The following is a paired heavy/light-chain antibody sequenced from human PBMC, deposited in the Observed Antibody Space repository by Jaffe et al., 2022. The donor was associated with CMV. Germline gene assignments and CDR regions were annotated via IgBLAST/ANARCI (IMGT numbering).Heavy chain of an antibody. V-gene: IGHV1-58*01. CDR2: IVVGSGNT. D-gene: IGHD1-1*01. Sequence: QMQLVQSGPEVKKPGTSVKVSCKASGFTFTSSAVQWVRQARGQRLEWIGWIVVGSGNTNYAQKFQERVTITRDMSTSTAYMELSSLRSEDTAVYYCAAGYIGLEQNYYYYGMDVWGQGTTVTVSS. CDR3: AAGYIGLEQNYYYYGMDV. CDR1: GFTFTSSA. J-gene: IGHJ6*02.
Light chain of an antibody. CDR3: QQLNSYLPLT. J-gene: IGKJ4*01. CDR1: QGISSY. Sequence: DIQLTQSPSFLSASVGDRVTITCRASQGISSYLAWYQQKPGKAPKLLIYAASTLQSGVPSRFSGSGSGTEFTLTISSLQPEDFATYYCQQLNSYLPLTFGGGTKVEIK. V-gene: IGKV1-9*01. CDR2: AAS.